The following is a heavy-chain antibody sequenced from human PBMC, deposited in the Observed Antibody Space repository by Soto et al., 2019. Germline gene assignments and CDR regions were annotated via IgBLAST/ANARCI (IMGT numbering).Heavy chain of an antibody. CDR2: IDVSDPYT. J-gene: IGHJ6*02. D-gene: IGHD3-10*01. CDR3: AKYYYGSKIDYYYYGMDV. Sequence: GESLKISCKGSGYSFTSNWISWVRQMPGKGLEWMGRIDVSDPYTDYSPSFQGHVIISADKSISTAYLQWSSLKASDTAMYYCAKYYYGSKIDYYYYGMDVWGQGTTVTVSS. CDR1: GYSFTSNW. V-gene: IGHV5-10-1*01.